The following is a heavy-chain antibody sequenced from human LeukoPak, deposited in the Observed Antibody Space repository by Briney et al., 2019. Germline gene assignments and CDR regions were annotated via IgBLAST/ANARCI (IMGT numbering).Heavy chain of an antibody. J-gene: IGHJ4*02. V-gene: IGHV4-39*07. CDR2: IYYSGST. CDR3: ARALVAATLLFY. Sequence: SETLSLTCTVSGGSISSSSYYWGWIRQPPGKGLEWIGSIYYSGSTYYNPSLKSRVTISVDTSKNQFSLKLSSVTAADTAVYYCARALVAATLLFYWGQGTLVTVSS. D-gene: IGHD2-15*01. CDR1: GGSISSSSYY.